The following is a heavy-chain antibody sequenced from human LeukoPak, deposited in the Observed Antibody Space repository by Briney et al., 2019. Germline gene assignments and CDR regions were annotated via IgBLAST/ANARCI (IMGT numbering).Heavy chain of an antibody. J-gene: IGHJ4*02. D-gene: IGHD3-9*01. Sequence: GGSLRLSCSTSGFIFSNHFMHWVRQAPGKGLEYVSSIGPNGASTLYADSVRDRFTISRDNSRNALYVQLTSLRLEDTALYYCVKDLTGTWSFDYWGQGTLVTVSS. CDR1: GFIFSNHF. CDR3: VKDLTGTWSFDY. V-gene: IGHV3-64*05. CDR2: IGPNGAST.